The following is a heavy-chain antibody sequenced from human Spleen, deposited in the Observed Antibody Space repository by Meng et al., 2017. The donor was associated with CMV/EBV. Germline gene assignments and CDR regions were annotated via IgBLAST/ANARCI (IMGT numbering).Heavy chain of an antibody. D-gene: IGHD2-15*01. CDR2: ISSSGSIV. V-gene: IGHV3-48*04. J-gene: IGHJ3*02. Sequence: GESLKISCVASGFTFRGFGMHWVRQAPGKGLEWVSHISSSGSIVSSADSVKGRFTISRDNAKNSLYLQMNSLRAEDTAVYYCARGRGVVVVASDAFDIWGQGTMVTVSS. CDR3: ARGRGVVVVASDAFDI. CDR1: GFTFRGFG.